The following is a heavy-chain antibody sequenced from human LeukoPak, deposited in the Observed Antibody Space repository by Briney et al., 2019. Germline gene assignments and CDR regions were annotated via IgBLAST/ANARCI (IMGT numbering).Heavy chain of an antibody. CDR2: FNPEEGET. CDR1: GYTLSEVS. D-gene: IGHD5-12*01. Sequence: ASVKVSCKISGYTLSEVSMHWVRHSPGKGLEWMLGFNPEEGETIYARKFQGRLTLTEDTSTDTAYMEVSGLRSEDTAVYYCATEIVGYGDVHYFDHWGQGTLVTVSS. V-gene: IGHV1-24*01. CDR3: ATEIVGYGDVHYFDH. J-gene: IGHJ4*02.